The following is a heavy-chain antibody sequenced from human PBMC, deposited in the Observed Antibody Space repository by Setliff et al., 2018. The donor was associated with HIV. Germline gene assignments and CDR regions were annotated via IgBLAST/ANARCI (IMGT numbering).Heavy chain of an antibody. J-gene: IGHJ4*02. Sequence: ASVKVSCKASGDTFTTYDINWVRRAPGQGLEWMGIINPSGGGTTYARKFQGRVTITTDESTSTAYMELSSLRSEDTAVYYCARVGEYSYKDWGQGTLVTVSS. CDR3: ARVGEYSYKD. CDR1: GDTFTTYD. V-gene: IGHV1-46*01. D-gene: IGHD5-18*01. CDR2: INPSGGGT.